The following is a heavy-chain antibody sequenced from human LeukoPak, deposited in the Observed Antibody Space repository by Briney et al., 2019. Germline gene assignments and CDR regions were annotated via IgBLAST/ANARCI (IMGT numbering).Heavy chain of an antibody. CDR1: GFTFSSYG. CDR2: IRYDGSNK. V-gene: IGHV3-30*02. D-gene: IGHD2-2*01. J-gene: IGHJ5*02. CDR3: ARDVGCSSTSCYEGWFDP. Sequence: GGSLRLSCAASGFTFSSYGMHWVRQAPGKGLEWVAFIRYDGSNKYYADSVKGRFTISRDNSKNTLYLQMNSLRAEDTAVYYCARDVGCSSTSCYEGWFDPWGQGTLVTVSS.